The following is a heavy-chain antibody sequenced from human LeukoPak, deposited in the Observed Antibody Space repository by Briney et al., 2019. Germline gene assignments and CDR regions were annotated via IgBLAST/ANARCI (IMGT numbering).Heavy chain of an antibody. J-gene: IGHJ4*02. Sequence: PSETLSLTCTVSGDSISSYYWTWIRQPPGKGLEWIGYIYYSGSTNYNPSLKSRVTISVDTSKNQFSLRLSSVTAADTAVYYCAITSGFYSGYVDYWGQGTLVTVSS. CDR3: AITSGFYSGYVDY. D-gene: IGHD1-26*01. V-gene: IGHV4-59*08. CDR1: GDSISSYY. CDR2: IYYSGST.